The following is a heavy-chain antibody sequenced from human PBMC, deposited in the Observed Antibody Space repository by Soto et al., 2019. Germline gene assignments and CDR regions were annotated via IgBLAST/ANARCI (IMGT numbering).Heavy chain of an antibody. D-gene: IGHD4-17*01. J-gene: IGHJ4*02. CDR2: ISSSSGTI. V-gene: IGHV3-48*01. CDR1: GFTFSSFS. CDR3: ATSYGDSNFDY. Sequence: AQLVQSGGDLVQPGGSLRLSCAASGFTFSSFSMNWVRQAPGKGLAWLSYISSSSGTIFYADSVKGRFTISRDNAKGSLYLQMSSLRAEDTAVYYCATSYGDSNFDYWGQGTLVTVSS.